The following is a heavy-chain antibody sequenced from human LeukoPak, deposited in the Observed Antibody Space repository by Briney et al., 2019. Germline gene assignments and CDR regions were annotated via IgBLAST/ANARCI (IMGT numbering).Heavy chain of an antibody. V-gene: IGHV3-21*05. J-gene: IGHJ4*02. D-gene: IGHD7-27*01. CDR3: ARDDNWGFDH. CDR1: GFAFSDFS. Sequence: GGSLRLSCAASGFAFSDFSMIWVRQAPGKGLEGVAHVRGSRSGLGRGNYDAGSVKGRFTISRDDAKGSLYLQMNSLRAEVTGFYYCARDDNWGFDHWGQAALVTVPS. CDR2: VRGSRSGLGRGN.